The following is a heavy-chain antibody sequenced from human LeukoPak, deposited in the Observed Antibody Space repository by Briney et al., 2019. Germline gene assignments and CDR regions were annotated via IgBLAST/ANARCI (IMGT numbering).Heavy chain of an antibody. D-gene: IGHD2-15*01. Sequence: SETLSLTCTVSGGSISSYYWSWIRQPPGKGLEWIGYIYCSGSTNYNPSLKSRVTISVDTSKNQFSLKLSSVTAADTAVYYCARGYCSGGSCYFDYWGQGTLVTVSS. CDR3: ARGYCSGGSCYFDY. CDR2: IYCSGST. CDR1: GGSISSYY. V-gene: IGHV4-59*01. J-gene: IGHJ4*02.